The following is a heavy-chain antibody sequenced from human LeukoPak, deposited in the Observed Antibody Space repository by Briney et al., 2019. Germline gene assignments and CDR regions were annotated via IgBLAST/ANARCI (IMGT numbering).Heavy chain of an antibody. V-gene: IGHV5-51*01. D-gene: IGHD6-13*01. J-gene: IGHJ6*02. CDR3: ARQFYSSSFPYYYYYYGMGV. CDR1: GYSFTSYW. CDR2: IYPGDSDT. Sequence: GESLKISCKCSGYSFTSYWIGWVRQMPGKGLEWMGIIYPGDSDTRYSPSFQGQVTISADKSISTAYLQWSSLKASDTAMYYCARQFYSSSFPYYYYYYGMGVWGQGTTVTVSS.